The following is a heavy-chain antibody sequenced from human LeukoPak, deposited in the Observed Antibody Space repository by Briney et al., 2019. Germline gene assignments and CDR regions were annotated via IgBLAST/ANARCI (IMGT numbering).Heavy chain of an antibody. V-gene: IGHV4-38-2*01. CDR2: IYHSGST. D-gene: IGHD2-2*02. CDR3: ARLLPAAIDY. J-gene: IGHJ4*02. CDR1: GYSISSGYY. Sequence: PSETLSLTCAVSGYSISSGYYWGWIRQPPGKGLEWIGSIYHSGSTYYNPPLKSRVTISVDTSKNQFSLKLSSVTAADTAVYYCARLLPAAIDYWGQGTLVTVSS.